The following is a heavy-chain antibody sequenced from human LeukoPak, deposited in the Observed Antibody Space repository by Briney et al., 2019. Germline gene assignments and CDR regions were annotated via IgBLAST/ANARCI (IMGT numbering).Heavy chain of an antibody. CDR3: ARWRTTEGYYYGMDV. V-gene: IGHV4-59*01. D-gene: IGHD1-1*01. CDR2: IYYSGST. CDR1: GGSISSYY. J-gene: IGHJ6*02. Sequence: SETLSRTCTVSGGSISSYYWSWLRQPPGKGLEWIGYIYYSGSTNYNPSLKSRVTISVDTSKNQFSLKLSSVTAADTAVYYCARWRTTEGYYYGMDVWGQGTTVTVSS.